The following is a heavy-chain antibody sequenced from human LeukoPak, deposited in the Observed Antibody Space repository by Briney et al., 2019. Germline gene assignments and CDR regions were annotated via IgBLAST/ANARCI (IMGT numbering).Heavy chain of an antibody. CDR2: IYPAESST. J-gene: IGHJ5*02. V-gene: IGHV5-51*01. CDR3: ARRYYHTTEFDP. Sequence: GESLKISCKASGYGFSNYWIGWVRQLPGKGPEWVGFIYPAESSTRYSPSFQGQVTISADKSISTAYLQWSSLKASDTAMYYCARRYYHTTEFDPWGQGTLVTVSS. D-gene: IGHD3-10*01. CDR1: GYGFSNYW.